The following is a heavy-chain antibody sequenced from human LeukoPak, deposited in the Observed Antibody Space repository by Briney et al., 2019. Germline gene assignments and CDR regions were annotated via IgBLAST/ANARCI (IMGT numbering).Heavy chain of an antibody. Sequence: PGGSLRLSRAASGFTFTDYYMTWIRQAPGKGLEWVSYISSSGTTIYYADSVKGRFTISRDNAKNSLYLQMNSLRAEDMAVYYCARAEGLRPDYWGQGTLVTVSS. D-gene: IGHD4-17*01. J-gene: IGHJ4*02. CDR1: GFTFTDYY. V-gene: IGHV3-11*04. CDR3: ARAEGLRPDY. CDR2: ISSSGTTI.